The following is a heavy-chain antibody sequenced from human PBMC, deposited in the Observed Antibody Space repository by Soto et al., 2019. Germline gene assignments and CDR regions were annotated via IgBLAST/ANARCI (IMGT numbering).Heavy chain of an antibody. Sequence: SETLSLTCAVYGGSFSGYYWNWIRQPPGKGLEWIGEIDHSGYTNYNPSLKSRVTISVDTSKNQFSLRLTSVTAADTAVYYCARVRDWFDPWGQGTLVTV. CDR3: ARVRDWFDP. D-gene: IGHD3-3*01. CDR1: GGSFSGYY. J-gene: IGHJ5*02. CDR2: IDHSGYT. V-gene: IGHV4-34*01.